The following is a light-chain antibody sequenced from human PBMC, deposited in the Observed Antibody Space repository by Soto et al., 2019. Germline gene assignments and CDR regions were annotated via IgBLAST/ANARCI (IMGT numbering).Light chain of an antibody. V-gene: IGKV1-5*03. Sequence: DIQMTQSPSTLSGSVGDRVTITCRASQTISSWLAWYQQKPGKAPKLLIYKASTLKSGVPSRFSGSGSGTEFTLTISSLHPEDVATYYCQQVDSYPRTFGQGTKVDNK. J-gene: IGKJ1*01. CDR1: QTISSW. CDR2: KAS. CDR3: QQVDSYPRT.